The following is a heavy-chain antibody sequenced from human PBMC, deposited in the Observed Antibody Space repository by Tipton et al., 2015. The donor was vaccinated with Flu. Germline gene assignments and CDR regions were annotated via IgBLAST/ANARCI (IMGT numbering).Heavy chain of an antibody. J-gene: IGHJ4*02. V-gene: IGHV3-48*03. CDR3: AIFKNPGH. Sequence: GSLRLSCAASGFTFSSYEMNWVRQAPGKGLEWVSYLRSSGTPIYYADSVKGRFIISRDNAKNSLYLQMNSLRVEDTALYYCAIFKNPGHWGQGTLVTVSS. CDR2: LRSSGTPI. D-gene: IGHD2/OR15-2a*01. CDR1: GFTFSSYE.